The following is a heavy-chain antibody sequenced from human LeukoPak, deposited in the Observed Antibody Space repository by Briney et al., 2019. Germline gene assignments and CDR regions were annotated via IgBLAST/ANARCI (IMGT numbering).Heavy chain of an antibody. J-gene: IGHJ6*02. CDR3: ARGGAQGMDV. CDR2: ISGVASSI. CDR1: GFTFSDYY. V-gene: IGHV3-11*01. D-gene: IGHD1-26*01. Sequence: GGSLRLSCAASGFTFSDYYMTWIRQAPGKGLEWVSYISGVASSIYYADSVEGRFTISRDNAKNSVYLQMNSLRVEDTAVYYCARGGAQGMDVWGQGTTVTVSS.